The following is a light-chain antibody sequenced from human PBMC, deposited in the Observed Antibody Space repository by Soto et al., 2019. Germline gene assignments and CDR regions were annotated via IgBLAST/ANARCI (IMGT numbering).Light chain of an antibody. Sequence: QSVLTQPPSVSGAPGQRVTISCTGSSSNIRAGYDVHWYQQLPGTAPKLLIYGNNNRPSGVPDRFSGSRSGTSASLAITGLQAEDEADYYCQSYDSSLSGSAYVFGAGTKLTVL. CDR2: GNN. CDR3: QSYDSSLSGSAYV. J-gene: IGLJ1*01. CDR1: SSNIRAGYD. V-gene: IGLV1-40*01.